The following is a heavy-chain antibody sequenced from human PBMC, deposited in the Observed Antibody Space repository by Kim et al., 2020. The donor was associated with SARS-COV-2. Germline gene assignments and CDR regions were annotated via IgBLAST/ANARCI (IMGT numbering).Heavy chain of an antibody. CDR3: ARGRDKSDWRFDH. CDR2: IDQDGSEK. Sequence: GGSLRLSCAASGFTSSSYCMCWVRQAPGKGLVSVSTIDQDGSEKYYVDSVMGRFTTSRDNAKNSLYLQMNSLRAEDTAVYYCARGRDKSDWRFDHWSQGT. CDR1: GFTSSSYC. V-gene: IGHV3-7*03. J-gene: IGHJ4*02. D-gene: IGHD2-21*01.